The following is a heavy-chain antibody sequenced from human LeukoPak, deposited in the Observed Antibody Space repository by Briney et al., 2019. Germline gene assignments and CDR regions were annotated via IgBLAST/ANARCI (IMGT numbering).Heavy chain of an antibody. CDR1: GYTFTTYW. CDR3: ARQRISGSYFGSAFDI. CDR2: IYPGDFDT. V-gene: IGHV5-51*01. J-gene: IGHJ3*02. D-gene: IGHD1-26*01. Sequence: GESLKISCKGSGYTFTTYWIGWVRQMPGKGLEWMGIIYPGDFDTRYSPSFQGHVTISADESIATAYLQWSSLKASDTAMYYCARQRISGSYFGSAFDIWGQGTMVTVSS.